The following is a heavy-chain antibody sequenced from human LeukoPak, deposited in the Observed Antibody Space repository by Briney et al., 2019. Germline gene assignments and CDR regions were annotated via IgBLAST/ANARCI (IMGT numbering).Heavy chain of an antibody. D-gene: IGHD4-17*01. CDR3: ARGYGDYGY. Sequence: SVKVSRKASGGTFSRYAISWVRQAPGRGLEWMGRIILIFGAANYAQNLQGTVTISTDESTSPDYMDLSSPRPEDKAVYYCARGYGDYGYWGQGTLVTVSS. CDR2: IILIFGAA. J-gene: IGHJ4*02. CDR1: GGTFSRYA. V-gene: IGHV1-69*05.